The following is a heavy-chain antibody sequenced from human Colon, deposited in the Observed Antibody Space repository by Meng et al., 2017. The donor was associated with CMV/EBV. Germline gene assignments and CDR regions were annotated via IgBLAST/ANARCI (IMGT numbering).Heavy chain of an antibody. Sequence: GSLRLSCSVSGDSVSSGSYYWSWIRQPPGKGREWIGYVCYTGSTKYNPSLKSRVSISLDTSKNEFSLNLRSVSAADTAVYYCANYTSDWFDPWGQGILVTVSS. D-gene: IGHD3-3*01. J-gene: IGHJ5*02. CDR2: VCYTGST. V-gene: IGHV4-61*01. CDR1: GDSVSSGSYY. CDR3: ANYTSDWFDP.